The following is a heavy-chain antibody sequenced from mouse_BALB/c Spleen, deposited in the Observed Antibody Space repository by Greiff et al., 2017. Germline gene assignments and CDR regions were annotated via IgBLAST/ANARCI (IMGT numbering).Heavy chain of an antibody. CDR1: GFTFSSFG. V-gene: IGHV5-17*02. CDR3: ARAYGLDY. Sequence: DVQRVESGGGLVQPGGSRKLSCAASGFTFSSFGMHWVRQAPEKGLEWVAYISSGSSTIYYADTVKGRFTISRDNPKNTLFLQMTSLRSEDTAMYYCARAYGLDYWGQGTAVTVSS. CDR2: ISSGSSTI. J-gene: IGHJ4*01.